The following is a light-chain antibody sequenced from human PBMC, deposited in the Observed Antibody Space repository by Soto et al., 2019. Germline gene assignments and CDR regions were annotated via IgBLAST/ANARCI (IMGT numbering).Light chain of an antibody. V-gene: IGLV2-14*01. CDR3: SSYKSTSTPCV. CDR1: SSDVGGYNY. J-gene: IGLJ1*01. CDR2: EVS. Sequence: QSVLTQPASVSGSPGQSITISCTGTSSDVGGYNYVSWYQLHPGKAPKLIIYEVSHRPSGASNHFSGYKSGNTASLTISGLQAEDEADYYCSSYKSTSTPCVFGTGTKVTVL.